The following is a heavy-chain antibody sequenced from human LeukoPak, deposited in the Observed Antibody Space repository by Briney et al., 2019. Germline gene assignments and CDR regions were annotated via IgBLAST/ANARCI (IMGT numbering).Heavy chain of an antibody. V-gene: IGHV4-38-2*02. J-gene: IGHJ4*02. CDR2: IYHSEST. CDR3: ARARSSSYFDY. Sequence: SETLSLTCTVSGYSISRVSYGGWSGQPPGKGREWIGSIYHSESTYYNPSLKSRHTISVDTSKNQFSLKLSSVTAADTAVYYCARARSSSYFDYWGQGTLVTVSS. D-gene: IGHD6-6*01. CDR1: GYSISRVSY.